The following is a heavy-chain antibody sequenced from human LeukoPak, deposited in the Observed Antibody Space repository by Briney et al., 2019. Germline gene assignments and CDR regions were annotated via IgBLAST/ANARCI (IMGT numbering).Heavy chain of an antibody. CDR2: VSNGGVST. CDR3: ARDSDQYYYDSSGSYYFDY. CDR1: GFTFSSYA. J-gene: IGHJ4*02. V-gene: IGHV3-23*01. D-gene: IGHD3-22*01. Sequence: GGSLRLSCAASGFTFSSYAMSWVRQAPGKGLEWVSDVSNGGVSTYYADSVKGRFTVSRDNSKNTLYLQMNSLRAEDTAVYYCARDSDQYYYDSSGSYYFDYWGQGTLVTVSS.